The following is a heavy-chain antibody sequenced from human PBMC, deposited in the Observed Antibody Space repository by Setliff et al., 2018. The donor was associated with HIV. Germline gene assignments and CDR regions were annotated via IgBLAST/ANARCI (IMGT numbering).Heavy chain of an antibody. V-gene: IGHV4-34*01. CDR2: VNHSGST. D-gene: IGHD1-1*01. CDR3: ARERSLITVRRYFDN. Sequence: KPSETLSLTCAVYGGSFSDYYWSWIRQPPGKGLEWIGEVNHSGSTNYNPSLKSRVTISVDTSKNQFSLKLNSVTAADTAVYYCARERSLITVRRYFDNWGQGTLVTVSS. J-gene: IGHJ4*02. CDR1: GGSFSDYY.